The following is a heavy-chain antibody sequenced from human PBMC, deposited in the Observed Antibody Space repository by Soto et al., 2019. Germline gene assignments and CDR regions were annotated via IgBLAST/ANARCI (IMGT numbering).Heavy chain of an antibody. D-gene: IGHD2-15*01. CDR3: ARGEGEGYCSGGSCYPPGLPFDY. J-gene: IGHJ4*02. Sequence: GGSLRLSCAASGFTFSSYGMHWVRQAPGKGLEWVAVIWYDGSNKYYADSVKGRFTISRDNSKNTLYLQMNSLRAEDTAVYYCARGEGEGYCSGGSCYPPGLPFDYWGQGTLVTVSS. CDR2: IWYDGSNK. CDR1: GFTFSSYG. V-gene: IGHV3-33*01.